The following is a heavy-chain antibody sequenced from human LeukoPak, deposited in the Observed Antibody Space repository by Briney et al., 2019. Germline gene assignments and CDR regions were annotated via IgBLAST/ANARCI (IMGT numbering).Heavy chain of an antibody. CDR3: ARFYPQTASGVY. CDR1: GYSISSGYY. J-gene: IGHJ4*02. Sequence: SETLSLTCTVSGYSISSGYYWGWIRQPPGKGLEWIGSIYHSGSTYYNPSLKSRVTISADTSKNQFSLKLSSVTAADTAVYYCARFYPQTASGVYRGQGTLVTVSS. CDR2: IYHSGST. V-gene: IGHV4-38-2*02. D-gene: IGHD3-3*01.